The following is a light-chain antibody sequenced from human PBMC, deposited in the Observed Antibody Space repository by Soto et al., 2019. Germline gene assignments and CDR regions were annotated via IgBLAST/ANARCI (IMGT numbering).Light chain of an antibody. CDR3: RSFGGSNDVL. J-gene: IGLJ2*01. V-gene: IGLV2-8*01. CDR1: SSDVGGNKF. Sequence: QSALTQPPSASGSPGQSVTISCTGTSSDVGGNKFVSWYQQHPGKAPRLIIYEVNRRPSGVPDRFSGSKSGNTGSLTVSGLQDEDEADYYCRSFGGSNDVLFGGGTKLTVL. CDR2: EVN.